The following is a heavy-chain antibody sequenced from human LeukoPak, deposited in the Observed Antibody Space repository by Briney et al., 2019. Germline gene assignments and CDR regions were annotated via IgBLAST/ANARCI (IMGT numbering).Heavy chain of an antibody. CDR3: AKKSTVTNNLDY. CDR1: GFTFSSYA. V-gene: IGHV3-23*01. CDR2: ISGSGGST. Sequence: PGGSLRLSCAASGFTFSSYAMSWVRQAPGKGLEWVSAISGSGGSTYYADSVKGRFTISRDNFKNTLYLQMNSLRAEDTAVYYCAKKSTVTNNLDYWGQGTLVTVSS. D-gene: IGHD4-17*01. J-gene: IGHJ4*02.